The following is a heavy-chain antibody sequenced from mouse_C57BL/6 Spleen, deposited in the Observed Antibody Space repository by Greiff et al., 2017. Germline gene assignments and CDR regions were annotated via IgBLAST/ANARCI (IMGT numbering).Heavy chain of an antibody. Sequence: QVQLQQPGAELVRPGSSVKLSCKASGYTFTSYWMDWVKQRPGQGLEWIGNIYPSDSETHYNQKFKDKATLTVDKSSSTAYMQLSSLTSEDSAVYCCVRRGLLFFDYWGQGTTLTVSS. V-gene: IGHV1-61*01. CDR1: GYTFTSYW. D-gene: IGHD2-3*01. J-gene: IGHJ2*01. CDR2: IYPSDSET. CDR3: VRRGLLFFDY.